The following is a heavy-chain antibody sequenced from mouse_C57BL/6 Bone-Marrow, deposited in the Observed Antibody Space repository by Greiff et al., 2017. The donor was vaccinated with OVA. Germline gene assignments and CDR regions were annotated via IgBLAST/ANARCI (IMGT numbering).Heavy chain of an antibody. CDR1: GYTFTDYY. CDR3: ARGIYYGSSYDY. Sequence: VQLQQSGPVLVKPGASVKMSCKASGYTFTDYYMNWVKQSHGKSLEWIGVINPYNGGTSYNQKFKGKATLTVDKSSSTAYMELNSLTSEDSAVYYCARGIYYGSSYDYWGQGTTLTVSS. J-gene: IGHJ2*01. V-gene: IGHV1-19*01. D-gene: IGHD1-1*01. CDR2: INPYNGGT.